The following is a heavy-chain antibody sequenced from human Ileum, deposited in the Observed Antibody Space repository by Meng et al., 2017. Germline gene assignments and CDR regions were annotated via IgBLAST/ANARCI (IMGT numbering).Heavy chain of an antibody. D-gene: IGHD2-21*01. CDR2: FHPGSGA. J-gene: IGHJ4*02. V-gene: IGHV4-4*02. Sequence: VHARGWGPGRGRLWGTLAPTCAFLGGSIGGRTWWSWGRQPPGKGLQWIGEFHPGSGATYNPSLKARVTISVDTSMQQFSLQLTSVTAADTAVYYCAKNGAYCLESWGQGTLVTVSS. CDR3: AKNGAYCLES. CDR1: GGSIGGRTW.